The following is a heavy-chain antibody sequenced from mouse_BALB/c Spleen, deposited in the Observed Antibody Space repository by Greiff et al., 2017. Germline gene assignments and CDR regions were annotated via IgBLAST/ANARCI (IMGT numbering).Heavy chain of an antibody. CDR3: AREGFGGPLAY. Sequence: SGAELVKPGASVKMSCKAFGYTFTTYPIEWMKQNHGKSLEWIGNFHPYNDDTKYNEKFKGNAKLTVEKSSSTVYLELSRLTSDDSAVYYCAREGFGGPLAYWGQGTLVTVSA. J-gene: IGHJ3*01. CDR1: GYTFTTYP. V-gene: IGHV1-47*01. D-gene: IGHD1-1*02. CDR2: FHPYNDDT.